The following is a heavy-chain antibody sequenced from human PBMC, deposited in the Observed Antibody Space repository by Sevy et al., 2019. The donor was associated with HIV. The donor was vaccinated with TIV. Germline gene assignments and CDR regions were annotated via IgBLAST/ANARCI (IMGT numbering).Heavy chain of an antibody. CDR1: GYTFTSYV. V-gene: IGHV1-18*01. CDR3: ARAPTGSQGPGQYFHH. D-gene: IGHD1-26*01. J-gene: IGHJ1*01. CDR2: ISPYNVDT. Sequence: ASVKVSCKASGYTFTSYVITWVRQAPGQGLEWMGRISPYNVDTNYAQKLQGRVTMTTDTSTTTAYMELRSLRSDDTAVYYCARAPTGSQGPGQYFHHWGQGTLVTVSS.